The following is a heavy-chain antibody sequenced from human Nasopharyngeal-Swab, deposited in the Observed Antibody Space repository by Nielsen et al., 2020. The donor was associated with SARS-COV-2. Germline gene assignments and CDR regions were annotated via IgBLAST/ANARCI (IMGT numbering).Heavy chain of an antibody. J-gene: IGHJ4*02. Sequence: WMRQPPGKGPEWVSVIYSGGSTYSADSMKGRVTISGDNSKNTLYLQMNSLRAEDTAVYYCARGAYDSSGYFWDYWGQGTLVTVSS. CDR2: IYSGGST. V-gene: IGHV3-53*03. D-gene: IGHD3-22*01. CDR3: ARGAYDSSGYFWDY.